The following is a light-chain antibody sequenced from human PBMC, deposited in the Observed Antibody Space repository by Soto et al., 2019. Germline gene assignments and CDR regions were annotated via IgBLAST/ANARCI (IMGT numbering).Light chain of an antibody. Sequence: QSALTQPASVSGSPGQSITISCTGTSSDIDVYDLVSWYRQYPGKAPKLMIYHVTYRPSGVSNRYSGSKSGNSASLTISGLQADDEADYYCCSLTTSHTYVFGSGTKLTVL. CDR1: SSDIDVYDL. J-gene: IGLJ1*01. V-gene: IGLV2-14*01. CDR3: CSLTTSHTYV. CDR2: HVT.